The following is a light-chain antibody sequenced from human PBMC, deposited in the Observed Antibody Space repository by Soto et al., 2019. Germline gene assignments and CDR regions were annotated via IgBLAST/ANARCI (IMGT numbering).Light chain of an antibody. J-gene: IGLJ2*01. CDR3: CSYAGSSTFVV. Sequence: QSVLAHPASVSGSHGQSITISCTGTSSDVGSYNLVSWYQQHPGKAPKLMIYEVSKRPSGVSNRFSGSKSGNTASLTISGLQAEDEADYYCCSYAGSSTFVVFGGGTKLTVL. V-gene: IGLV2-23*02. CDR1: SSDVGSYNL. CDR2: EVS.